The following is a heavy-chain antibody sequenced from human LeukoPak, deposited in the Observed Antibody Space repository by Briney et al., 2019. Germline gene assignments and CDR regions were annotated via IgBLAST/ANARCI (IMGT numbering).Heavy chain of an antibody. V-gene: IGHV3-33*01. J-gene: IGHJ4*02. D-gene: IGHD1-26*01. CDR1: GFTFSKYG. CDR2: IWYDGSNK. CDR3: ARDPGGSYLDYFDY. Sequence: PGRSLRLSCAASGFTFSKYGMHWVRQAPGKGLEWVALIWYDGSNKYYSDSVKGRFTISRDNSKNTLYLQMNSLRAEDTAVYYCARDPGGSYLDYFDYWGQGTLVTVSS.